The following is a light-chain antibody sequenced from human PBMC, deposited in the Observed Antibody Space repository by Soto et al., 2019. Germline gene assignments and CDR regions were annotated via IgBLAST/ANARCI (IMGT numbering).Light chain of an antibody. CDR2: DVS. V-gene: IGLV2-14*01. CDR3: SSYTGSDVVV. Sequence: QSALTQPASVSGSPGQSITISCTGTSNDVGGYNYVSWYQQPPGKAPKLMIYDVSNRPSGVSNRFSGSKSGNTASLTISGLQADAEADYYCSSYTGSDVVVFGGGTKLTVL. CDR1: SNDVGGYNY. J-gene: IGLJ2*01.